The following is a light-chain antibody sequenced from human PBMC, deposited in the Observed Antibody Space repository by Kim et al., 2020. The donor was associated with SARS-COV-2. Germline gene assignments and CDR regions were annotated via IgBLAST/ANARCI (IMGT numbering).Light chain of an antibody. J-gene: IGLJ2*01. Sequence: PGKTASSTCGGHSIGSKSVHRYRRKPAESAVIVLSYDSVRPPGIPGRFSGSNSGNTATVTISRVEARDEADYYCQVWDSSDDHRVVFGGGTHLTVL. V-gene: IGLV3-21*04. CDR1: SIGSKS. CDR2: YDS. CDR3: QVWDSSDDHRVV.